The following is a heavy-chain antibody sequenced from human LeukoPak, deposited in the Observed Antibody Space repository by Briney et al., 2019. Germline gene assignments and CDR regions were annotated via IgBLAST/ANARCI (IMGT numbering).Heavy chain of an antibody. CDR3: AREGDYGDPAVVDY. Sequence: SETLSLTCTVSGGSISSGGYYWSWIRQHPGKVLEWIGYIYYSGSTYYNPSLKSRVTISVDTSKNQFSLKLSSVTAADTAVYYCAREGDYGDPAVVDYWGQGTLVTVSS. V-gene: IGHV4-31*03. CDR2: IYYSGST. J-gene: IGHJ4*02. CDR1: GGSISSGGYY. D-gene: IGHD4-17*01.